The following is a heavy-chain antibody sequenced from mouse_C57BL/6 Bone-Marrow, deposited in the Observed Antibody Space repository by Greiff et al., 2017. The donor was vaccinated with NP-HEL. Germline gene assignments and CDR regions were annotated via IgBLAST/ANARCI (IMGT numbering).Heavy chain of an antibody. Sequence: VKVVESGAELARPGASVKLSCKASGYTFTSYGISWVKQRTGQGLEWIGEIYPRSGNTYYNEKFKGKATLTADKSSSTAYMELRSLTSEDSAVYFCARYDGYYYAMDYWGQGTSVTVSS. V-gene: IGHV1-81*01. CDR1: GYTFTSYG. CDR2: IYPRSGNT. CDR3: ARYDGYYYAMDY. D-gene: IGHD2-3*01. J-gene: IGHJ4*01.